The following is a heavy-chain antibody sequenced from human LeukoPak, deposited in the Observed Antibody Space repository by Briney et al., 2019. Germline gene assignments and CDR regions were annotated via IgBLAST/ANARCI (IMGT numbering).Heavy chain of an antibody. V-gene: IGHV4-59*01. Sequence: PSETLSLTCTVSGGSISSYYWSWIRQPPGKGLEWIGYIYYSGSTNYNPSLKSRVTISVDTPKNQFSLKLSSVTAADTAVYYCARGARAKTTVYYYYYMDVWGKGTRSPSP. CDR1: GGSISSYY. CDR3: ARGARAKTTVYYYYYMDV. J-gene: IGHJ6*03. CDR2: IYYSGST. D-gene: IGHD4-17*01.